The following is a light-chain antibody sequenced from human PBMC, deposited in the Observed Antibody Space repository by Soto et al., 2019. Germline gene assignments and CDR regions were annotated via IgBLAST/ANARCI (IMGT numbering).Light chain of an antibody. CDR2: KAS. V-gene: IGKV1-5*03. J-gene: IGKJ3*01. Sequence: DIQMTQSPSTLSASVGDRVTITCRASQNINDWLAWYQQKPGKAPRLLIYKASTLESGVPSRFSGSGFGTEFTLTISSLQPDDCASYYCQQYNTYSFTFGPGAKVDI. CDR1: QNINDW. CDR3: QQYNTYSFT.